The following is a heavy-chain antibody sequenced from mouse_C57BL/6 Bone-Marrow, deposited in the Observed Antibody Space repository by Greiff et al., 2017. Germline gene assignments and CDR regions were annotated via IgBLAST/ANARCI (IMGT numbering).Heavy chain of an antibody. CDR1: GFNIKDYY. D-gene: IGHD1-1*01. Sequence: VQLKESGAELVKPGASVKLSCTASGFNIKDYYMHWVKQRTEQGLEWIGRIDPEDGETKYAPKFQGKATITADTSSNTAYLQLSSLTSEDTAVYYCARSESTTYYGSSLFDDWGQGTTLTVSS. CDR3: ARSESTTYYGSSLFDD. J-gene: IGHJ2*01. CDR2: IDPEDGET. V-gene: IGHV14-2*01.